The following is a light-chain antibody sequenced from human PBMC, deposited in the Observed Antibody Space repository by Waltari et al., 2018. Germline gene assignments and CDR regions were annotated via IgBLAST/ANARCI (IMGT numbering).Light chain of an antibody. J-gene: IGLJ1*01. CDR1: NSDVGGYNS. V-gene: IGLV2-11*01. Sequence: QSALTQPRSVSGSPGQSVTIPCIRTNSDVGGYNSVSWYQHHPGKAPKLMIYDVSKRPSGVPDRFSGSKSGNTASLTISGLQAEDEADYYCCSYAGSLHVFGTGTEVTVL. CDR3: CSYAGSLHV. CDR2: DVS.